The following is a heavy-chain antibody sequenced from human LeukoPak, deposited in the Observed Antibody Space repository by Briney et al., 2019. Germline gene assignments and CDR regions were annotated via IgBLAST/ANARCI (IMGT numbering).Heavy chain of an antibody. CDR1: GYTFTGYN. J-gene: IGHJ4*02. CDR3: AKDGREGVWFRELRPYYFDY. V-gene: IGHV1-2*02. Sequence: ASVKVSCKASGYTFTGYNVHWVRQAPGQGLEWVGWISSDSGDTDCAQKFQARVTMTRDTSINTVYMELSRLTSDDTAVYYCAKDGREGVWFRELRPYYFDYWGQGTLVTVSS. D-gene: IGHD3-10*01. CDR2: ISSDSGDT.